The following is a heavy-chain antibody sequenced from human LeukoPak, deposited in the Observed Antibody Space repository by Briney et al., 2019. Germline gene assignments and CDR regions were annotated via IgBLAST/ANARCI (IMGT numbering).Heavy chain of an antibody. CDR1: GGSFSGYY. Sequence: SETLSLTCAVYGGSFSGYYWSWIRQPPGKGLEWIGETNHSGSTNYNPSLKSRVTISVDTSKNQFSLKLSSVTAADTAVYYCARRVGVWGSYRFTFDYWGQGTLVTVSS. V-gene: IGHV4-34*01. CDR3: ARRVGVWGSYRFTFDY. J-gene: IGHJ4*02. D-gene: IGHD3-16*02. CDR2: TNHSGST.